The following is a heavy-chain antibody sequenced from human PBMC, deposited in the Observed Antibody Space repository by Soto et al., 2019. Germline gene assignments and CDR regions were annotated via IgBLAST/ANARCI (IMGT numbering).Heavy chain of an antibody. CDR2: INPDGNMK. D-gene: IGHD3-22*01. J-gene: IGHJ5*02. CDR3: AAWVSSNP. CDR1: GFSFSTYW. V-gene: IGHV3-7*01. Sequence: EEQLLQSGGGLVQPGGSLRLSCEASGFSFSTYWMNWVRQTPGKGLEWVANINPDGNMKTYVDPVKGRFSVSRDNTKNSLYRQMNSMRAEDTSVYFCAAWVSSNPWGQGTLVVVSS.